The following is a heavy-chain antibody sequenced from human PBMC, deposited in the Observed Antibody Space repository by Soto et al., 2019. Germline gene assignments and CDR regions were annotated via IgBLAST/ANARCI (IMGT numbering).Heavy chain of an antibody. D-gene: IGHD6-19*01. V-gene: IGHV4-30-2*01. Sequence: SETLSLTCAVSGGSISGGGYSWSWIRQPPGKGLEWIGYIYHSGSTYYNPSLKSRVTISVDRSKNQFSLKLSSVTAADTAVYYCARVGSSGWYTVDYWGQGTLVTVSS. CDR3: ARVGSSGWYTVDY. CDR2: IYHSGST. CDR1: GGSISGGGYS. J-gene: IGHJ4*02.